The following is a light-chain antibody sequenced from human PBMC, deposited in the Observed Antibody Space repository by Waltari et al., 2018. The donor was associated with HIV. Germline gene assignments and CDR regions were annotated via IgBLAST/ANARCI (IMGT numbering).Light chain of an antibody. Sequence: QSVLTQPPSVSAAPGQKVTISCSGRSSKFGNDFVSWYQHLPGAAPKLLIYDNAKRPSGISDRFSGSKSGTSATLGITGLQTGDEADYYCGTWDTSLGAGVFGGGTKLTVL. J-gene: IGLJ3*02. CDR3: GTWDTSLGAGV. V-gene: IGLV1-51*01. CDR1: SSKFGNDF. CDR2: DNA.